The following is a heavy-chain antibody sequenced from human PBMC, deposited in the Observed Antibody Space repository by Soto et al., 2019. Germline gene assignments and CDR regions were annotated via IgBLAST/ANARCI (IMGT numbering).Heavy chain of an antibody. CDR3: AKDFSAGITMVRGDSEY. V-gene: IGHV3-30*18. CDR1: GFTFSSYG. D-gene: IGHD3-10*01. CDR2: ISYDGSNK. J-gene: IGHJ4*02. Sequence: GGSLRLSCAASGFTFSSYGMHWVRQAPGKGLEWVAVISYDGSNKYYANSVKGRFTISRDNSKNTLYLQMNSLRAEDTAVYYCAKDFSAGITMVRGDSEYWGQGTLVTVSS.